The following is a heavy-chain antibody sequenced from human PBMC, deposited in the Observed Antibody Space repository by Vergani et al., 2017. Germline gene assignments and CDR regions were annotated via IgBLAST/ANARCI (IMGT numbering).Heavy chain of an antibody. J-gene: IGHJ4*02. D-gene: IGHD3-9*01. CDR3: ARDGRYFDWLSRPCRDY. V-gene: IGHV7-4-1*02. Sequence: QVQLVQSGSELKKPGASVKVSCKASGYTFTSYAMNWVRQAPGQGLEWMGWINTNTGNPTYAQGFPGRLAFSLDTSVSTAYLQISSLKAEDTAVYYCARDGRYFDWLSRPCRDYWGQGTLVTVSS. CDR1: GYTFTSYA. CDR2: INTNTGNP.